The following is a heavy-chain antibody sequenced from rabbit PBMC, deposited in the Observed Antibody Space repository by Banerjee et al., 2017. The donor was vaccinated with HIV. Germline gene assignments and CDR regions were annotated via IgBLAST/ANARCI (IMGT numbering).Heavy chain of an antibody. J-gene: IGHJ4*01. Sequence: VRQAPGKGLEWIACIYTGSSGITVYASWVNGRFTISSDNAQNTVDLQMNSLTGADTATYFCARDLAGVIGWNFDLWGPGTL. CDR2: IYTGSSGIT. V-gene: IGHV1S40*01. CDR3: ARDLAGVIGWNFDL. D-gene: IGHD4-1*01.